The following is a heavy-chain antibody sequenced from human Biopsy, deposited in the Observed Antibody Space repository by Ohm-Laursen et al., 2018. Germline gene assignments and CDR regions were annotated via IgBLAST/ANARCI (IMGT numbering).Heavy chain of an antibody. CDR1: GGFISTYY. J-gene: IGHJ3*02. CDR3: ERDLPYYENSGYGAFDM. Sequence: SDTLSLTCTVSGGFISTYYWNWIRQPAGKALEWIGRIYNTGSTNYSPSLQSRVTMSVDTSKNQFSLKMSSVTAADTAVYYCERDLPYYENSGYGAFDMWGQGTMVTVSS. D-gene: IGHD3-22*01. V-gene: IGHV4-4*07. CDR2: IYNTGST.